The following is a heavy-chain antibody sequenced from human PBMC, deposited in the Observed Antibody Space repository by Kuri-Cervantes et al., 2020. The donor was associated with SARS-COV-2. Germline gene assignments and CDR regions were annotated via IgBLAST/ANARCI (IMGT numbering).Heavy chain of an antibody. CDR3: ARSVGSMDV. V-gene: IGHV4-34*01. D-gene: IGHD2-15*01. CDR1: GGSFSGYY. CDR2: INHSGST. J-gene: IGHJ6*02. Sequence: GSLRLSCAVYGGSFSGYYWSWIRQPPGKGLEWIGEINHSGSTNYNPSLKSRVTVSVDTSKNQFSLKLSSVTAADTAVYYCARSVGSMDVWGQGTTVTVSS.